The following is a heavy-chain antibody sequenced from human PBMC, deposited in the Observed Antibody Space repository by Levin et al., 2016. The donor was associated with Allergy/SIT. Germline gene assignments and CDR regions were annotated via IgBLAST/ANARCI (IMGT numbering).Heavy chain of an antibody. CDR3: ARMGDSSSWSGVEWFDP. CDR1: GGSVSSGYYY. J-gene: IGHJ5*02. V-gene: IGHV4-61*01. D-gene: IGHD6-13*01. Sequence: SETLSLTCTVSGGSVSSGYYYWSWIRQPPGKGLEWIGYIYYSGSTNYNPSLKSRVTISVDTSKNQFSLKLTSVTAADTAVYYCARMGDSSSWSGVEWFDPWGQGTLVTVSS. CDR2: IYYSGST.